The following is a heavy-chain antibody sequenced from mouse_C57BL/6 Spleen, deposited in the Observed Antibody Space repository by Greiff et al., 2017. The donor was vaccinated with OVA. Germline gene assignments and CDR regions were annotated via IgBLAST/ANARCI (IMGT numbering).Heavy chain of an antibody. J-gene: IGHJ4*01. V-gene: IGHV2-5*01. CDR3: AKKSGSSYAMDY. D-gene: IGHD1-1*01. Sequence: VKLMESGPGLVQPSQSLSITCTVSGFSLTSYGVHWVRQSPGKGLEWLGVIWRGGSTDYNAAFMSRLSITKDNSKSQVFFKMNSLQADDTAIYYCAKKSGSSYAMDYWGQGTSVTVSS. CDR1: GFSLTSYG. CDR2: IWRGGST.